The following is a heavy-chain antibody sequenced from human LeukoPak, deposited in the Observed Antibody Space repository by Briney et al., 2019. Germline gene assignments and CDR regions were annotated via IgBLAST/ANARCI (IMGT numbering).Heavy chain of an antibody. CDR3: ARARGYSFGPNYYYYGMDV. CDR2: ISGSSSYI. J-gene: IGHJ6*02. V-gene: IGHV3-21*01. CDR1: GFTFSSYT. D-gene: IGHD5-18*01. Sequence: KPGGSLRLSCAASGFTFSSYTMNWVRQAPGKGLEWVSSISGSSSYIYYTDSMKGRFTISRDNAKNSLYLQMHSLRAEDTAVYYCARARGYSFGPNYYYYGMDVWGQGTTVTVSS.